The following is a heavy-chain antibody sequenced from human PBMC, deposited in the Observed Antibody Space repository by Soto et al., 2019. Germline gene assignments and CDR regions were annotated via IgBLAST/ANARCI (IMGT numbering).Heavy chain of an antibody. J-gene: IGHJ4*02. D-gene: IGHD3-10*02. Sequence: QVQLQESGPGLVKPSQTLSLTCTVSGGSISSGGYYWSWIRQHPGKGLEWIGYIYYSGSTYYNPSLKSXXTXSXXTSKNQFSLKLSSVTAADTAVYYCARDRGGYVFDYWGQGTLVTVSS. CDR2: IYYSGST. CDR1: GGSISSGGYY. CDR3: ARDRGGYVFDY. V-gene: IGHV4-31*03.